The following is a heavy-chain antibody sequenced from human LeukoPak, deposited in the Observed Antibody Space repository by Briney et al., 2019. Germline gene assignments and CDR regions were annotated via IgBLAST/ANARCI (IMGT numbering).Heavy chain of an antibody. Sequence: SETLSLTCTVSGGSISSSSYYWGWIRQPPGKGLEWIGSIYYSGSTYYNPSLKSRVTISVETSKNQFSLKLSSVTAADTAVDYCARQGVAAAGIGYFDYWGQGTLVTVSS. CDR2: IYYSGST. CDR1: GGSISSSSYY. CDR3: ARQGVAAAGIGYFDY. J-gene: IGHJ4*02. V-gene: IGHV4-39*01. D-gene: IGHD6-13*01.